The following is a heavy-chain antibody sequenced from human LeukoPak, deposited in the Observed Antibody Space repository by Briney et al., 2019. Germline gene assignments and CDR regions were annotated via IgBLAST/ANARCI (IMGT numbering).Heavy chain of an antibody. CDR3: ARGLYSSGWYVPELDY. J-gene: IGHJ4*02. Sequence: GGSLRLSCAASGFTFSSYDMHWVRQATGKGLEWVSAITTRGDTYYSGSVKGRFTISRENAKNSLYLQMNSLRAGDTAAYYCARGLYSSGWYVPELDYWGQGTLVAVSS. CDR1: GFTFSSYD. D-gene: IGHD6-19*01. CDR2: ITTRGDT. V-gene: IGHV3-13*04.